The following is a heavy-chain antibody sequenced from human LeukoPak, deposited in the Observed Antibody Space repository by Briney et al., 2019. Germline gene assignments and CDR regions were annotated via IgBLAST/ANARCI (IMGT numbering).Heavy chain of an antibody. D-gene: IGHD3-16*01. CDR1: VVSFSTYY. J-gene: IGHJ4*02. CDR2: VNHSGYT. Sequence: SETLSLTRDVSVVSFSTYYWSWIRQSAEKGLEWIGEVNHSGYTNYNPSLKGRVTISVDTSKNQFSLKLSSVTAADTAVYYCARQLFASAYWGQGSLVTVSS. CDR3: ARQLFASAY. V-gene: IGHV4-34*01.